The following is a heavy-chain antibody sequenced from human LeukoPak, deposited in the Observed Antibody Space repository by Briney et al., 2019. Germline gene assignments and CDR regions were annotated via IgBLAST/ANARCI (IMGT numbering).Heavy chain of an antibody. Sequence: GASVKVSCKASGYTFTSYGISWVRQAPGQGLEWMGWISAYNGNANYAQKLQGRVTMTTDTSTSTAYMELRSLRSDDTAVYYCARVRGRVTVTTDRNRFDPWGQGTLVTVSS. V-gene: IGHV1-18*01. CDR1: GYTFTSYG. J-gene: IGHJ5*02. D-gene: IGHD4-17*01. CDR3: ARVRGRVTVTTDRNRFDP. CDR2: ISAYNGNA.